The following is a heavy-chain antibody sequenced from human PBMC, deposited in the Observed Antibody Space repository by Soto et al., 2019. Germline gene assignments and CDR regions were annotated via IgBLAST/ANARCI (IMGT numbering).Heavy chain of an antibody. V-gene: IGHV1-69*13. Sequence: SVKVSCKASGYTFTSYAMHWVRQAPGQRLEWMGGIMPVFSTPDYAQKFQGRVTITADESTGTAYMELSSLRSEDTAVYYCARDKDRQQLGGNYYYIMDVWGQGTTVTVS. CDR1: GYTFTSYA. D-gene: IGHD3-3*02. CDR3: ARDKDRQQLGGNYYYIMDV. J-gene: IGHJ6*01. CDR2: IMPVFSTP.